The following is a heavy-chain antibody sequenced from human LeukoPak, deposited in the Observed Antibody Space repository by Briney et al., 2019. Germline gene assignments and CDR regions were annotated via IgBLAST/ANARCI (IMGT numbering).Heavy chain of an antibody. J-gene: IGHJ4*02. CDR1: GFTFSSYA. Sequence: PGGSLRLSCVASGFTFSSYAMSWVRQAPEKGLDWVSVISGSAHKIRYADSVKGRFTISRDNSEDIVYLQMNNLRVEDTAVYYCAGRPTGYSSGYIHWGQGTLVTVSS. CDR2: ISGSAHKI. V-gene: IGHV3-23*01. D-gene: IGHD5-18*01. CDR3: AGRPTGYSSGYIH.